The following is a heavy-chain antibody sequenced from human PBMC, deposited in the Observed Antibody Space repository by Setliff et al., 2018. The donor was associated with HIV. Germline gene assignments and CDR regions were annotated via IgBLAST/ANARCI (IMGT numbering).Heavy chain of an antibody. CDR2: IYYSGST. Sequence: PSETLSLTCTVSGGSISSGDYYWSWIRQPPGKGLEWIGYIYYSGSTYYNPSLRSRVTISVDTSKNQFSLKLSSVTAADTAVYYCARGERDYGQQDAFDIWGQGTMVTVSS. J-gene: IGHJ3*02. D-gene: IGHD4-17*01. V-gene: IGHV4-30-4*08. CDR1: GGSISSGDYY. CDR3: ARGERDYGQQDAFDI.